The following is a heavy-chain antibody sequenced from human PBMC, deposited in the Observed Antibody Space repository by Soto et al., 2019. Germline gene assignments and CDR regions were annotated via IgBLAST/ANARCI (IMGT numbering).Heavy chain of an antibody. V-gene: IGHV4-31*02. J-gene: IGHJ4*02. Sequence: RPHSWPVARVSGSRGGYCCSWTRTHPGKGLEWIGYIYYSGSTYYNPSLKSRVTISVDTSKNQFSLKLSSVTAADTAVYYCARVGGYDSSGYYFDYWGQGTLVTVSS. CDR2: IYYSGST. CDR3: ARVGGYDSSGYYFDY. D-gene: IGHD3-22*01. CDR1: RVSGSRGGYC.